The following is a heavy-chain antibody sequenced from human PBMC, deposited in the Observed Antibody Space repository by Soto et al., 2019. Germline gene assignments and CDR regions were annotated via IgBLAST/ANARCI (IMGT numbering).Heavy chain of an antibody. CDR3: ARVPEGSGYYYFDY. V-gene: IGHV3-7*01. Sequence: PGGSLRLSCAASGFTFSSYWMSWVRQAPGKGLEWVANIKQDGSEKYYVDSVKGQFTISRDNAKNSLYLQMNSLRAEDTAVYYCARVPEGSGYYYFDYWGQGTLVTVSS. CDR2: IKQDGSEK. J-gene: IGHJ4*02. D-gene: IGHD6-19*01. CDR1: GFTFSSYW.